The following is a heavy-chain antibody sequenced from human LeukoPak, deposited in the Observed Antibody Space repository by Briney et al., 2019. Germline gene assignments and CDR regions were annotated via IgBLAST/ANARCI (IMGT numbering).Heavy chain of an antibody. D-gene: IGHD3-9*01. J-gene: IGHJ4*02. CDR3: ARRPTYYDILTGHYSYYFDY. Sequence: PGESLKISCKGSGYTFTTYWIGWVRQTPGKGLEWMGIIDPDDSDIRYSPSFQGQVTISADKSISTAYLQWSSLKASDTAMYYCARRPTYYDILTGHYSYYFDYWGQGTLVTVSS. CDR2: IDPDDSDI. V-gene: IGHV5-51*01. CDR1: GYTFTTYW.